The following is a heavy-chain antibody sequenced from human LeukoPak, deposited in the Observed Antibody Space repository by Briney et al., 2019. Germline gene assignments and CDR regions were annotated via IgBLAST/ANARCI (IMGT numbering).Heavy chain of an antibody. CDR3: ARDPCHGALDY. J-gene: IGHJ4*02. CDR1: GFTFSSYN. CDR2: ISSSGSYI. Sequence: GGSLRLSCAASGFTFSSYNMNWVRQAPGKGLEWVSSISSSGSYIYYADSVKGRFTISRDNAKNSLYLQMNSLRAEDTAVYYCARDPCHGALDYWGQGALVTVSS. V-gene: IGHV3-21*01. D-gene: IGHD2-2*01.